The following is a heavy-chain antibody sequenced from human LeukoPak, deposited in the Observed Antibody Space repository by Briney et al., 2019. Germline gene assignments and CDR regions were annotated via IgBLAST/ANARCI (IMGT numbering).Heavy chain of an antibody. CDR3: GRMVRGADYYYYYMDV. J-gene: IGHJ6*03. V-gene: IGHV4-61*02. CDR2: IYTSGST. D-gene: IGHD3-10*01. CDR1: GGSISSGSYY. Sequence: PSQTLSLTCTVSGGSISSGSYYWSWIRQPAGKGLEWIGRIYTSGSTNYNPSLKSRVTISVDTSKNQFSLKLSSVTAADTAVYYCGRMVRGADYYYYYMDVWGKGTTVTVSS.